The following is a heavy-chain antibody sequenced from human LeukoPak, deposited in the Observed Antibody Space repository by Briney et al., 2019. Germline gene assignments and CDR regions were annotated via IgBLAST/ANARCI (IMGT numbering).Heavy chain of an antibody. CDR2: IYYSGST. J-gene: IGHJ5*02. CDR3: ARHLTGYSSSWKP. CDR1: GGSISSSSYY. V-gene: IGHV4-39*01. Sequence: SETLSRTCTVSGGSISSSSYYWGWIRQPPGKGLEWIGSIYYSGSTYYNPSHKSRVTISVDTSKNQFSLKLSSVTAADTAVYYCARHLTGYSSSWKPWGQGTLVTVSS. D-gene: IGHD6-13*01.